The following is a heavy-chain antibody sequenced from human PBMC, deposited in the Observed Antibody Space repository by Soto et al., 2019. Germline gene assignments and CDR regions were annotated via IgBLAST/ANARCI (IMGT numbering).Heavy chain of an antibody. J-gene: IGHJ5*02. Sequence: QVQLQQWGAGLLKPSETLSLTCAVYGGSFSGYYWSWIRQPPGKGLEWIGEINHSGSTNYNPSLKSRVTISVDTSKTQFSLKLSSGTAADTAVYYCARRPSGSYTLFPSWGQGTLVTVSS. CDR3: ARRPSGSYTLFPS. CDR1: GGSFSGYY. CDR2: INHSGST. V-gene: IGHV4-34*01. D-gene: IGHD1-26*01.